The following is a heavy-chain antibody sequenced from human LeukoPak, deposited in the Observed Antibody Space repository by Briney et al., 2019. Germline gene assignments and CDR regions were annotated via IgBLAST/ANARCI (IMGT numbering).Heavy chain of an antibody. D-gene: IGHD3-16*01. CDR2: IYYSGGT. CDR3: AKLGVGNWFDP. CDR1: GGSISSYY. Sequence: SETLSLTCTVSGGSISSYYWSWIRQPPGKGLECIGYIYYSGGTTYNPSLKSRVTISVDTSKNQFSLKLSAVTAADTAVYYCAKLGVGNWFDPWGQGTLVTVSS. J-gene: IGHJ5*02. V-gene: IGHV4-59*01.